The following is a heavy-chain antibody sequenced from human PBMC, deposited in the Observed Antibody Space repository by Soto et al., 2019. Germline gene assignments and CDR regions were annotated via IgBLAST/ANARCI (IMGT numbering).Heavy chain of an antibody. V-gene: IGHV4-39*01. Sequence: PSETLSLTCTVSRGSISSSSDYWGWIRQAPGKGLEWIGTIYNTGRTFYTPSLKSRVTISVDTSKNQFSLRLSSVTAADTAVFYCARGLPTGGYHNGNWFDPWGQGTLVTVSS. CDR3: ARGLPTGGYHNGNWFDP. CDR1: RGSISSSSDY. CDR2: IYNTGRT. J-gene: IGHJ5*02. D-gene: IGHD1-26*01.